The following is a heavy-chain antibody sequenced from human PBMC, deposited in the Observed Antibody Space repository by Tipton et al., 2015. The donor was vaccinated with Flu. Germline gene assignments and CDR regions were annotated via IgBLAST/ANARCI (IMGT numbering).Heavy chain of an antibody. CDR2: IYYSGST. D-gene: IGHD2-2*01. Sequence: TLSLTCTVSGGSISSYYWSWIRQPPGKGLEWIGYIYYSGSTNYNPSLKSRVTISVDTSKNQFSLKLSSVTAADTAVYYCARDPGGGLGPAARARNAFDIWGQGTMVTVSS. CDR3: ARDPGGGLGPAARARNAFDI. CDR1: GGSISSYY. V-gene: IGHV4-59*01. J-gene: IGHJ3*02.